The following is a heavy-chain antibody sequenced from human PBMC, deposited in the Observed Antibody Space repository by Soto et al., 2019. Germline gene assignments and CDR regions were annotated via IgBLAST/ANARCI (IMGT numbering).Heavy chain of an antibody. J-gene: IGHJ3*02. CDR1: GFTPSRLS. V-gene: IGHV3-48*01. Sequence: EVQLVQSGGALVQPGGSLRLSCAASGFTPSRLSMNWVRQAPGKGLEWISYIKSAGSIIYYADSVKGRFTISRDNAKNSRYLQMKSPRAEDTAVYCATGTDFGWLDNPDHALDIWGQGTMVTVSS. CDR2: IKSAGSII. CDR3: TGTDFGWLDNPDHALDI. D-gene: IGHD3-9*01.